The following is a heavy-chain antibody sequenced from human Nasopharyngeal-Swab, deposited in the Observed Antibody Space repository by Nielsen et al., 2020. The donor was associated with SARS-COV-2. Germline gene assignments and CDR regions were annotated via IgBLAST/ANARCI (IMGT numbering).Heavy chain of an antibody. Sequence: GESLKISCAASEFTFSSYAMSWVRQAPGKGLEWVSAISGSGGSTYYADSVEGWFTISRDNSKNTLYLQMNSLRAEDTAVYYCAKDRVGAQYYFDYWGQGTLVTVSS. CDR1: EFTFSSYA. CDR3: AKDRVGAQYYFDY. J-gene: IGHJ4*02. V-gene: IGHV3-23*01. D-gene: IGHD1-26*01. CDR2: ISGSGGST.